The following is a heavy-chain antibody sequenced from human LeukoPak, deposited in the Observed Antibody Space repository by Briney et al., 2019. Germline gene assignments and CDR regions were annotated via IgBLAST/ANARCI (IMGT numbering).Heavy chain of an antibody. Sequence: GGSLRLSCAASGFTFSNYWMHWVRQAPGKGLVWVSRINNDGSSTTCADSVKGRFTISRDNAKNSLYLQMNSLRDEDTAVYYCARVPGKYAFDIWGQGTMVSVSS. J-gene: IGHJ3*02. CDR2: INNDGSST. V-gene: IGHV3-74*01. CDR1: GFTFSNYW. CDR3: ARVPGKYAFDI.